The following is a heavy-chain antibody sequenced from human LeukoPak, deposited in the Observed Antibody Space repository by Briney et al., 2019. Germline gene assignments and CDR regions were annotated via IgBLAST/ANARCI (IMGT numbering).Heavy chain of an antibody. CDR1: GGTFSSYA. D-gene: IGHD3-22*01. J-gene: IGHJ4*02. CDR2: IIPILGTA. CDR3: ARADYYDSSGYYYSDY. Sequence: ASVKVSCKASGGTFSSYAISWVRQAPGQGLEWMGGIIPILGTANYAQKFQGRVTITADESTSTAYMELSSLRSEDTAVYYCARADYYDSSGYYYSDYWGQGTLVTVSS. V-gene: IGHV1-69*13.